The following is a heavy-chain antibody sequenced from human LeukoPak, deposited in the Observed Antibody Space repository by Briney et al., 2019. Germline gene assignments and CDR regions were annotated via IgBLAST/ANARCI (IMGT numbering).Heavy chain of an antibody. V-gene: IGHV4-39*07. CDR1: GDSISSSSYY. Sequence: SETLSLTCTVSGDSISSSSYYWGWIRQPPGKGLEWIGSIYYSGSTYYNPSLKSRVTISVDTSKDQFSLKLSSVTAADTAVYYCARRQQLPKAALKYWGQGTLVTVSS. D-gene: IGHD6-13*01. CDR2: IYYSGST. CDR3: ARRQQLPKAALKY. J-gene: IGHJ4*02.